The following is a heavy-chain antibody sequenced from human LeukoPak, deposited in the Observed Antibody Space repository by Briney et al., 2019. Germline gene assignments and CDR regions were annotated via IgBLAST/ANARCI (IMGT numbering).Heavy chain of an antibody. Sequence: GGSLRLSCAASGFNFSSYSMNWVRQAPGKGLEWVSSISSSSSFRYYADSVKGRFTISRDNSKNSLYLQMNSLRAEDTAVYYCARESSGYFYWGQGTLVTVSS. J-gene: IGHJ4*02. CDR1: GFNFSSYS. V-gene: IGHV3-21*01. D-gene: IGHD3-22*01. CDR2: ISSSSSFR. CDR3: ARESSGYFY.